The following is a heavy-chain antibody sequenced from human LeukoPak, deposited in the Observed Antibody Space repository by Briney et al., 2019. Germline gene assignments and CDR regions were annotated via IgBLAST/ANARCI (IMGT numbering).Heavy chain of an antibody. CDR1: GFTFSNAW. CDR3: ARDRLLWFGESQNAFDI. J-gene: IGHJ3*02. D-gene: IGHD3-10*01. CDR2: IKSKTDGGTT. Sequence: PGGSLRLSCAASGFTFSNAWMSWVRQAPGKGLEWVGRIKSKTDGGTTDYAAPVKGRFTISRDDSKNTLYLQMNSLRAEDTAVYYCARDRLLWFGESQNAFDIWGQGTMVTVSS. V-gene: IGHV3-15*01.